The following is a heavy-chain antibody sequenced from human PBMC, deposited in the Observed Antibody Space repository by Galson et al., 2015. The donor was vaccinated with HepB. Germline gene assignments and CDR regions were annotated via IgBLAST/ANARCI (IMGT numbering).Heavy chain of an antibody. Sequence: SETLSLTCTVSGGSISSYYWSWIRQPPGKGLEWIGYIYYSGSTNYNPSLKSRVTIPVDTSKNQFSLKLSSVTAADTAVYYCARDRYYYGMDVWGQGTTVTVSS. J-gene: IGHJ6*02. CDR3: ARDRYYYGMDV. CDR2: IYYSGST. CDR1: GGSISSYY. V-gene: IGHV4-59*01.